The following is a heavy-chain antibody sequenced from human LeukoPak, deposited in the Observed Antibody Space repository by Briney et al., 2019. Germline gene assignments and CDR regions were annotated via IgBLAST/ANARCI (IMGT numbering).Heavy chain of an antibody. D-gene: IGHD3-10*01. V-gene: IGHV4-59*01. CDR3: ARVDGSGSYSRFDP. CDR1: GGSISSYY. J-gene: IGHJ5*02. Sequence: SETLSLTCTVSGGSISSYYWSWIRQPPGKGLEWIGYIYYSGSTNYNPSLKSRVTISVDTSKNQFSLKLSSVTAADTAVYYCARVDGSGSYSRFDPWGQGTLVTVSS. CDR2: IYYSGST.